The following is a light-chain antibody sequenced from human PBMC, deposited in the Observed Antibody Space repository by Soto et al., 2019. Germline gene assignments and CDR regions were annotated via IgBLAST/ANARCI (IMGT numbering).Light chain of an antibody. CDR2: TNS. J-gene: IGLJ1*01. CDR3: QSYDSSLSGYV. V-gene: IGLV1-40*01. CDR1: SSNIGANYD. Sequence: QSVLTQPPSVSGAPGQRVTISCTGSSSNIGANYDVHWYQHLPGTAPKLLIYTNSNRPSGVPYRFSGSKSGTSASLAITGLQAEDEADYYCQSYDSSLSGYVVGTGTKVTVL.